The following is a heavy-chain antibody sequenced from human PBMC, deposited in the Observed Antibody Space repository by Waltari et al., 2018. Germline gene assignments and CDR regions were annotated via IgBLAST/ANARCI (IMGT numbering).Heavy chain of an antibody. V-gene: IGHV4-4*02. CDR2: IYHSGST. J-gene: IGHJ6*02. CDR3: AREASRGSYRNYYYYYGMDV. D-gene: IGHD1-26*01. CDR1: GGSISSSNW. Sequence: QVQLQESGPGLVKPSGTLSLTCAVSGGSISSSNWWSWVRQPPGKGLEWIGEIYHSGSTNYNPSLKSRVTISVDKSKNQFSLKLSSVTAADTAVYYCAREASRGSYRNYYYYYGMDVWGQGTTVTVSS.